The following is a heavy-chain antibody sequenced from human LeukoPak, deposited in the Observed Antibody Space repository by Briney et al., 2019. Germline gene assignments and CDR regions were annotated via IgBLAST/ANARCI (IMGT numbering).Heavy chain of an antibody. CDR3: AKDLYSSSWYDRMGFDP. V-gene: IGHV3-9*01. D-gene: IGHD6-13*01. CDR2: ISWNSGSI. J-gene: IGHJ5*02. CDR1: GFTFDDYA. Sequence: GGSLRLSCAASGFTFDDYAMHWVRQAPGKGLEWVSGISWNSGSIGYADSVKGRFTISRDNAKNSLYLQMNSLRAEDTALYYCAKDLYSSSWYDRMGFDPWGQGTLVTLSS.